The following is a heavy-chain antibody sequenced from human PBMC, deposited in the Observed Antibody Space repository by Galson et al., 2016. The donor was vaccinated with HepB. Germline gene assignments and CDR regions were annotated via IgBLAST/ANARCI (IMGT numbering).Heavy chain of an antibody. D-gene: IGHD3-10*01. CDR3: ASLFGDYADC. CDR2: IYPGDSDT. J-gene: IGHJ4*01. Sequence: QSGADVTKPGESLKISCKSSGYSFTSYWIGWVRQMPGKGLEWMGIIYPGDSDTRYSTSFPGQVTISADKSISTAYLQWYSLKARDTAIYFCASLFGDYADCWGQGTLVTVSS. V-gene: IGHV5-51*01. CDR1: GYSFTSYW.